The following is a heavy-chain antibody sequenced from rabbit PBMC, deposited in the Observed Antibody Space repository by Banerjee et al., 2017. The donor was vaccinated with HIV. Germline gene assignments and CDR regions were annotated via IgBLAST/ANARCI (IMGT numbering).Heavy chain of an antibody. CDR2: IESGISGFT. V-gene: IGHV1S40*01. J-gene: IGHJ6*01. CDR1: GVSFSGSSY. D-gene: IGHD1-1*01. CDR3: ARDTSSSFSSHGMDL. Sequence: QSLEESGGDLVKPGASLTLTCTASGVSFSGSSYMCWVRQAPGKGLEWIACIESGISGFTYCATWAKGRFTISKTSSTTVTLQVTSLTAADTATYFCARDTSSSFSSHGMDLWGPGTLVTVS.